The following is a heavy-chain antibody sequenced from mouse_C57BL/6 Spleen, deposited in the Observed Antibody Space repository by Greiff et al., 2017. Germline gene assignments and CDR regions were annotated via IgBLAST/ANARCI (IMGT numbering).Heavy chain of an antibody. CDR3: ASGDYGSSYEDY. D-gene: IGHD1-1*01. CDR1: GFNIKNTY. J-gene: IGHJ2*01. V-gene: IGHV14-3*01. Sequence: VQLKQSVAELVRPGASVKLSCTASGFNIKNTYMHWVKQRPEQGLEWIGRIDPANGNTKYTPKFQGKATITADTSSNTAYLQLSSLTSEDTAIYYCASGDYGSSYEDYWGQGTTLTVSS. CDR2: IDPANGNT.